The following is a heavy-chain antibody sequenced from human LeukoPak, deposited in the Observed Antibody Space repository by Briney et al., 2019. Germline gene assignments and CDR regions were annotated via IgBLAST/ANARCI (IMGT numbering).Heavy chain of an antibody. V-gene: IGHV3-9*01. CDR2: ISWNSGRI. Sequence: QSGRSLRLSCAASGFTFDDYAMHWVRQAPGKGLEWVSGISWNSGRIGYADSVKGRFTISRDNAKNSLYLQMNSLRAEDTALYYCATAHSSGYVSHQVDWGQGTLVTVSS. CDR1: GFTFDDYA. J-gene: IGHJ4*02. D-gene: IGHD3-22*01. CDR3: ATAHSSGYVSHQVD.